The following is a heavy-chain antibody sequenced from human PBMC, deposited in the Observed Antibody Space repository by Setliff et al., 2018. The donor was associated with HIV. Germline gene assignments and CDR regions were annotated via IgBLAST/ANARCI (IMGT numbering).Heavy chain of an antibody. V-gene: IGHV3-48*03. Sequence: SLRLSCAASGFTFRSYEMNWVRQAPGKGLEWVSYISRSGSTIHYADSVKGRFTISRDNAKNSLYLQMNSLRAEDTAVYYCARGEPSILIEPAAFFDYWGQGTLVTVSS. J-gene: IGHJ4*02. CDR1: GFTFRSYE. D-gene: IGHD2-2*01. CDR3: ARGEPSILIEPAAFFDY. CDR2: ISRSGSTI.